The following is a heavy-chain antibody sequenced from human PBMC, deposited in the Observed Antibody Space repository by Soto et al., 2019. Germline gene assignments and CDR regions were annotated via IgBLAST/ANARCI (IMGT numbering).Heavy chain of an antibody. CDR3: ARAARYYYYGMDV. V-gene: IGHV4-59*13. CDR2: IYYSGST. J-gene: IGHJ6*01. CDR1: GGSIRSYY. Sequence: SETLSLTCSVSGGSIRSYYGSGSRQPPGKGLEWIGYIYYSGSTNYNPSLKSRVTISVDTSKNQFSLKLSSVTAADKAVYYCARAARYYYYGMDVWGQGTTVNVFS.